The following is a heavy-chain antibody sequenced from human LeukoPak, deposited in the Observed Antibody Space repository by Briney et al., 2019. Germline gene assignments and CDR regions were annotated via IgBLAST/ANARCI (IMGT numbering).Heavy chain of an antibody. CDR3: ARSGELDDYGDYGDY. CDR1: GYSFTSYW. V-gene: IGHV5-51*01. CDR2: IYPGDSDT. D-gene: IGHD4-17*01. Sequence: GESLKISCKGSGYSFTSYWTGWVRQMPGKGLEWMGIIYPGDSDTRYSPSFQGQVTISADKSISTAYLQWSSLKASDTAMYYCARSGELDDYGDYGDYWGQGTLVTVSS. J-gene: IGHJ4*02.